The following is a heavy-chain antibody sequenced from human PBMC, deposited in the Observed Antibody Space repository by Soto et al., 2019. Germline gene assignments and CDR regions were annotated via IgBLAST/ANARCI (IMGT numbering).Heavy chain of an antibody. Sequence: QVQLVESGGGVVQPGRSLRLSCAASGFTFSSYGMHWVRQAPGKGLEWVAVIWYDGSNKYYADSVKGRFTISRDSSKNTLYLQMNSLRAEDTAVYYCARDDDPNSSGWYFDYWGQGTLVTVSS. CDR1: GFTFSSYG. CDR2: IWYDGSNK. D-gene: IGHD6-19*01. V-gene: IGHV3-33*01. J-gene: IGHJ4*02. CDR3: ARDDDPNSSGWYFDY.